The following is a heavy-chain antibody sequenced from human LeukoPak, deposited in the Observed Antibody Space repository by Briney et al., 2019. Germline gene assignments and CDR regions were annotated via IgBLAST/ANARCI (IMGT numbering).Heavy chain of an antibody. J-gene: IGHJ4*02. CDR2: IIPIFGTA. CDR1: GGTFISYA. D-gene: IGHD3-10*01. CDR3: AREFDGSGILVGHRYYFDY. Sequence: GASVKVSCKASGGTFISYAISWVRQAPGQGLEWMGGIIPIFGTANYAQKFQGRVTITADESTSTAYMELSSLRSEDTAVYYCAREFDGSGILVGHRYYFDYWGQGTLVTVSS. V-gene: IGHV1-69*13.